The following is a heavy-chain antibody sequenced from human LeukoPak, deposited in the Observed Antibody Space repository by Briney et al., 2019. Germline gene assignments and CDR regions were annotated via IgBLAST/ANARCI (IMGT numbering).Heavy chain of an antibody. V-gene: IGHV4-39*07. CDR2: IYFSGGT. CDR3: ARDEVFDY. CDR1: GDSISSSNCY. J-gene: IGHJ4*02. Sequence: SETLSLTCTVSGDSISSSNCYWGWIRQPPGKGLEWIGSIYFSGGTYYNASLKSRVTISVDTSKNQFSLKLSSVTAADTAVYYCARDEVFDYWGQGTLVTVSS.